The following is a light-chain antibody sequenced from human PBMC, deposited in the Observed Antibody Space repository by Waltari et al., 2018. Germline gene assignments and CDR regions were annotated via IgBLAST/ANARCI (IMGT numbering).Light chain of an antibody. J-gene: IGKJ2*03. CDR3: QQYHITPTS. Sequence: DIVMTQSPESLAVSLGETATIKCKSSQRVLHSSNNKNYLAWYQQKPGHPPKLLIHCASVGEAGVPDRVSGGGSGTDVTLTISGLRAEEVAVYYCQQYHITPTSFGQGTKLEI. V-gene: IGKV4-1*01. CDR1: QRVLHSSNNKNY. CDR2: CAS.